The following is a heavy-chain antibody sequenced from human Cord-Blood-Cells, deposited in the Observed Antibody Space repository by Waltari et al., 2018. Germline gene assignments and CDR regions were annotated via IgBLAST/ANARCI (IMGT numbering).Heavy chain of an antibody. J-gene: IGHJ6*03. Sequence: EVQLVESGGGLVQPGGSLRLSCAASGFTFSSYWMHWVRQAPGKGLVCVSRINSDGISTSYADSVKGRFTISRDNANNTLYLQMNSLRAEDTAVYYCARDSAAGYYYYMDVWGKGTTVTVSS. CDR3: ARDSAAGYYYYMDV. CDR2: INSDGIST. D-gene: IGHD6-13*01. V-gene: IGHV3-74*01. CDR1: GFTFSSYW.